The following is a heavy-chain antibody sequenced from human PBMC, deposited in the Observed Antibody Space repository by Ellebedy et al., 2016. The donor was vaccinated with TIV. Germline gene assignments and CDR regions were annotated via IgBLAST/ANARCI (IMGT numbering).Heavy chain of an antibody. Sequence: SLKISCAASGFTFSSYGMHWVRQAPGKGLGWVAVIWYAGSNKYYEDSVKGRFTISRANSKNTLYLQMNSLIAEDTAVYYCARDYQLRDYYYYYGMDVWGQGTTVTVSS. CDR3: ARDYQLRDYYYYYGMDV. CDR1: GFTFSSYG. CDR2: IWYAGSNK. V-gene: IGHV3-33*01. D-gene: IGHD2-2*01. J-gene: IGHJ6*02.